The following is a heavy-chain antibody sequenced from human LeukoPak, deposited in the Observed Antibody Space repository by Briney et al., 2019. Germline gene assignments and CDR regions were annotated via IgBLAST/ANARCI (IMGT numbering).Heavy chain of an antibody. CDR2: VRYDGSNQ. D-gene: IGHD3-22*01. CDR1: GFVFSDYG. Sequence: PGGSLRLSCAASGFVFSDYGMHWVRQAPGKGLEWVAFVRYDGSNQYYADSVKGRFTISRDNSKNTLYLQMNSLRAEDTAVYYCARDSHYYDSSGYYDSPRWYFDLWGRGTLVTVSS. J-gene: IGHJ2*01. CDR3: ARDSHYYDSSGYYDSPRWYFDL. V-gene: IGHV3-30*02.